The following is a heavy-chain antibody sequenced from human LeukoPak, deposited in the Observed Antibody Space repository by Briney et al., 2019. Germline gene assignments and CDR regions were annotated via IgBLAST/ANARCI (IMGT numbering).Heavy chain of an antibody. CDR2: IYHSGST. J-gene: IGHJ4*02. V-gene: IGHV4-4*02. CDR3: ARGGELLNY. Sequence: SETLSLTCAVSGGSISSSNWWSWVRPPPGKGLEWIGEIYHSGSTNYNPSLKSRVTISLDTSKNQFSLRLSSVTAADTAVYYCARGGELLNYLGQGTLVTVSS. CDR1: GGSISSSNW. D-gene: IGHD1-7*01.